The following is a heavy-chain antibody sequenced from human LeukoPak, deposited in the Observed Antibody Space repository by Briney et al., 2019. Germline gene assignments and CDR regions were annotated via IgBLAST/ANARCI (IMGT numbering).Heavy chain of an antibody. CDR3: ARISDHNWYFDL. V-gene: IGHV1-8*01. CDR2: MNPSSGYT. CDR1: GYPFPTYD. D-gene: IGHD1-14*01. J-gene: IGHJ2*01. Sequence: GASVKVSCKASGYPFPTYDINWVRQATGQGLAWMGWMNPSSGYTGYSQKFQGRVTMTRNTSITTAYRDLSSLRSEDTAVYYCARISDHNWYFDLWGRGTLVTVSS.